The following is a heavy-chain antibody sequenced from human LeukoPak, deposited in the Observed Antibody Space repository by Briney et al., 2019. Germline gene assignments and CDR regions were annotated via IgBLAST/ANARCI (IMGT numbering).Heavy chain of an antibody. CDR2: ISSGGSTM. V-gene: IGHV3-11*04. CDR3: ARGGRGGDYAFDI. Sequence: GGSLRLSCAASGFTFSDYYMSWIRQAPGKGLEWISYISSGGSTMYYADSVKGRFTISRDNAKNSLYLQMNSLKAEDTAVYYCARGGRGGDYAFDIWGQGTMVTVSS. CDR1: GFTFSDYY. D-gene: IGHD2-21*01. J-gene: IGHJ3*02.